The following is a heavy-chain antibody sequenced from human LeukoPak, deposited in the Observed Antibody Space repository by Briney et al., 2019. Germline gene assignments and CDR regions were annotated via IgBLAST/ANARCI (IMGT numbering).Heavy chain of an antibody. Sequence: ASVKVSCKASGYTLPYYDINWVRQATGQGLEWMGWMNPNSGDTGYAQKFQGRATMTRNTSISTVYMELSSLRSEDTAVYYCARVRGSYYHYGMDVWGQGTTVTVSS. V-gene: IGHV1-8*01. CDR1: GYTLPYYD. J-gene: IGHJ6*02. CDR2: MNPNSGDT. D-gene: IGHD1-26*01. CDR3: ARVRGSYYHYGMDV.